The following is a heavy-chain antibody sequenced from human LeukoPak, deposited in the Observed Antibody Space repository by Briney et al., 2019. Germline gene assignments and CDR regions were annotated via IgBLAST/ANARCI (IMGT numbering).Heavy chain of an antibody. CDR2: IYYSGST. V-gene: IGHV4-31*03. D-gene: IGHD3-3*01. J-gene: IGHJ5*02. Sequence: PSQTLSLTCTVSGGSISSGGYYWSWIRQHPGKGLEWIGYIYYSGSTNYNPSLKSRVTMSVDTSKNQFSLKLSSVTAADTAVYYCARAFRPNTIFGVVAHYNWFDPWGQGTLVTVSS. CDR1: GGSISSGGYY. CDR3: ARAFRPNTIFGVVAHYNWFDP.